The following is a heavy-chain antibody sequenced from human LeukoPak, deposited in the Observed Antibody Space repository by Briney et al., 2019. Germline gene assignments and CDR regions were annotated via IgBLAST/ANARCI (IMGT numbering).Heavy chain of an antibody. J-gene: IGHJ4*02. CDR2: ITSTSAYI. D-gene: IGHD1-26*01. CDR1: GFALSTYR. Sequence: GSLRLSCAASGFALSTYRMNWGRQAPGKGLECVSSITSTSAYIYYADTVKGRFTISRDNAKNSLYLQMNSLRAEDMAVYYCARVAGGSYHFDYWGQGALVTVSS. CDR3: ARVAGGSYHFDY. V-gene: IGHV3-21*01.